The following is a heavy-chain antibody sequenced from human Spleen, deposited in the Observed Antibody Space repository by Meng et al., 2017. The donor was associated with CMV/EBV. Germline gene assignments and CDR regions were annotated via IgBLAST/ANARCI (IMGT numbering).Heavy chain of an antibody. CDR2: ISAYNGNT. CDR3: AREGETYYYDSSGYASFDY. Sequence: QVQLVQSGAEVTKPAASVKVSCKASGYTFTSYGISWVRQAPGQGLEWMGWISAYNGNTNYAQKLQGRVTMTTDTSTSTAYMELRSLRSDDTAVYYCAREGETYYYDSSGYASFDYWGQGTLVTVSS. V-gene: IGHV1-18*01. D-gene: IGHD3-22*01. CDR1: GYTFTSYG. J-gene: IGHJ4*02.